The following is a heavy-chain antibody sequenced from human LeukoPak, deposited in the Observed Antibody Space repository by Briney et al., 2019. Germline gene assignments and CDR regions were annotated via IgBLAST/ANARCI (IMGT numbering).Heavy chain of an antibody. CDR1: GYTFIDYY. V-gene: IGHV1-2*02. CDR2: INPKSGDT. CDR3: GRGIQSFDP. Sequence: VASVKVSCKASGYTFIDYYIHWVRQAPGQGLEWMGWINPKSGDTNYAQKFQDRVTMTRDTSTSTGYMELRSLRSEDTAVYYCGRGIQSFDPWGQGTLVTVSS. J-gene: IGHJ5*02.